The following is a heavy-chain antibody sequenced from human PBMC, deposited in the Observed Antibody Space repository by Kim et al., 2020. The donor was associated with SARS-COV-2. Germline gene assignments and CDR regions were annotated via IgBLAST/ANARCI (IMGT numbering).Heavy chain of an antibody. CDR3: MKGGWGWIWDH. Sequence: GGSLRLSCTTSGFTFIGHAMSWVRQAPGQGLEWVSSIDGSDGTTYYVDSVKGRFTISRDDAKNTLYSQMRALRADDTATYYCMKGGWGWIWDHWGQGTLVTVSS. J-gene: IGHJ4*02. D-gene: IGHD2-2*03. V-gene: IGHV3-23*01. CDR2: IDGSDGTT. CDR1: GFTFIGHA.